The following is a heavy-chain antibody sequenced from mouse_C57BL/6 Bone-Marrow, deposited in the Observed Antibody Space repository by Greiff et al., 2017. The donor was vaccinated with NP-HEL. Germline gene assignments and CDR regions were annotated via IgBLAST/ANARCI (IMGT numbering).Heavy chain of an antibody. CDR3: ARRGGTTVVEGFAY. CDR2: IYWDDDK. J-gene: IGHJ3*01. CDR1: GFSLSTSGMG. D-gene: IGHD1-1*01. Sequence: QVTLKESGPGILQSSQTLSLTCSFSGFSLSTSGMGVSWIRQPSGKGLEWLAHIYWDDDKRYNPSLKSRLTISKDTSRNQVFLKITSVDTADTATYYCARRGGTTVVEGFAYWGQGTLVTVSA. V-gene: IGHV8-12*01.